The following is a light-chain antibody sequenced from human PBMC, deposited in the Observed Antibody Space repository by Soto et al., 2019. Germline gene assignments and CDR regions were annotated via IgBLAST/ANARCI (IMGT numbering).Light chain of an antibody. V-gene: IGLV2-14*03. J-gene: IGLJ2*01. CDR2: DVS. CDR3: SSYRSSSSAHVV. Sequence: QSALTQPAPVSGSPGQSITISCTGTSSDIGGYNYVSWYQQHPGKAPKLIIYDVSNRPSGVSNRFSGSKSGNTASLTISGLQAEDDGDYYCSSYRSSSSAHVVFGGGTKLTVL. CDR1: SSDIGGYNY.